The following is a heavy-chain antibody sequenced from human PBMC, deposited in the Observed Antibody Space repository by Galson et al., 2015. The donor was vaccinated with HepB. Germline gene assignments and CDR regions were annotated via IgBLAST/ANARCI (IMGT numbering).Heavy chain of an antibody. V-gene: IGHV3-7*03. CDR2: IKQDGSEK. CDR3: AREGEGVMTAIPYYYYYGMDV. Sequence: SLRLSCAASGFTFSSYWMSWVRQAPGKGLEWVANIKQDGSEKYYVDSVKGRFTISRDNAKNSLYLQMNSLRAEDTAVYYCAREGEGVMTAIPYYYYYGMDVWGQGTTVTVSS. J-gene: IGHJ6*02. CDR1: GFTFSSYW. D-gene: IGHD2-21*02.